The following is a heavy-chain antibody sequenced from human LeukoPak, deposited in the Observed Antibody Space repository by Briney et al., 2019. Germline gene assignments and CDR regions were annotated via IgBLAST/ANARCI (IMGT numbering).Heavy chain of an antibody. J-gene: IGHJ2*01. D-gene: IGHD3-10*01. Sequence: PGGSLRLSCAASGFTFDDYAMHWVRQAPGKGLEWVSGISWNSGSIGYADSVKGRFTISRDNAKNSLYLQMNSLRAEDTALYYCAKDPYYYGSGRPIWYFDLWGRGTLVTVSS. CDR1: GFTFDDYA. CDR3: AKDPYYYGSGRPIWYFDL. V-gene: IGHV3-9*01. CDR2: ISWNSGSI.